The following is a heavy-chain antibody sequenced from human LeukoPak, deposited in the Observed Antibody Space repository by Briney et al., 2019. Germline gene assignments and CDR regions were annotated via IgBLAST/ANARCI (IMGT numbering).Heavy chain of an antibody. Sequence: SETLSLTCTVSGGSISSGSYYRSWIRQPAGKGLEWIGRIYTSGSTNYNPSLKSRVTISVDTSKNQFSLKLSSVTAADTAVYYCARITIFGAYYFDYWGQGTLVTVSS. CDR3: ARITIFGAYYFDY. J-gene: IGHJ4*02. CDR1: GGSISSGSYY. CDR2: IYTSGST. D-gene: IGHD3-3*01. V-gene: IGHV4-61*02.